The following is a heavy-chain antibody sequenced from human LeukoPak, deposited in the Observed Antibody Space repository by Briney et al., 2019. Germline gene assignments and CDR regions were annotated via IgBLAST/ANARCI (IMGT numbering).Heavy chain of an antibody. J-gene: IGHJ3*02. V-gene: IGHV3-21*01. CDR2: ISSSNSYI. CDR1: GFTFSSYS. Sequence: GGSLRLSCAASGFTFSSYSMNWVRQAPGKGLEWVSSISSSNSYIYYADPVKGRFTISRDNAKNSLYLQMNSLRAEDTAVYYCARDPPTYYYGSGRGAFDIWGQGTMVTVSS. D-gene: IGHD3-10*01. CDR3: ARDPPTYYYGSGRGAFDI.